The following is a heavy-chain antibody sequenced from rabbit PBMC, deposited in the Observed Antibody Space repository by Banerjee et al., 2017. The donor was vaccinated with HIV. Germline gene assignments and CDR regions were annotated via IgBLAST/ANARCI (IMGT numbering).Heavy chain of an antibody. J-gene: IGHJ4*01. Sequence: QSLQESGGGLFQPGGSLTLTCTASGFDFISNAMCWVRQAPGKGLEWIGCIYSSSSGRAYYASWAKGRFTIANNNAQNTVDLQMNSLTAADTATYFCARDAGYAGSNLWGQGTLVTVS. D-gene: IGHD4-2*01. CDR1: GFDFISNA. CDR2: IYSSSSGRA. V-gene: IGHV1S40*01. CDR3: ARDAGYAGSNL.